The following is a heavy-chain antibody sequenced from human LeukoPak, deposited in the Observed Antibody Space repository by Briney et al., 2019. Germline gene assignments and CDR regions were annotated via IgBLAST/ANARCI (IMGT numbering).Heavy chain of an antibody. J-gene: IGHJ4*02. CDR2: ISNSGGCT. CDR1: XXTFSXDV. CDR3: AKEGFNS. Sequence: XXXSXXASXXTFSXDVMSWVREAPGKVLESVSTISNSGGCTYYADSVKGRFTISRDNSKNTLQLQMNSLRAEDTAVYYSAKEGFNSWGQGTLVTVSS. V-gene: IGHV3-23*01.